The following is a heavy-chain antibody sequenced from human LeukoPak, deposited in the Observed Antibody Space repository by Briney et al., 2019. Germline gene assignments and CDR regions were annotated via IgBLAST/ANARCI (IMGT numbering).Heavy chain of an antibody. D-gene: IGHD4-11*01. V-gene: IGHV4-59*12. CDR1: GSSISSYY. CDR3: ARATLTTYYYYYYMDV. Sequence: SETLSLTCTVSGSSISSYYWSWIRQPPGKGLEWIGYIYYSGSTYYNPSLKSRVTISVDTSKNQFSLKLSSVTAADTAVYYCARATLTTYYYYYYMDVWGKGTTVTVSS. CDR2: IYYSGST. J-gene: IGHJ6*03.